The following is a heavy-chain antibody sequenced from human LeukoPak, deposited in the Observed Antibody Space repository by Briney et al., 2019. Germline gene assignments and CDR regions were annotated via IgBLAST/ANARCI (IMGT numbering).Heavy chain of an antibody. CDR3: ARDLYGDYLLALDY. CDR1: GFTFSSYA. V-gene: IGHV3-30*04. D-gene: IGHD4-17*01. Sequence: PGRSLRLSCAASGFTFSSYAMHWVRQAPGKGLEWVAVISYDGSNKYYADSVKGRFTISRDNSKNTLYLQMNSLRAEDTAVYYCARDLYGDYLLALDYWGQGTLVTVSS. J-gene: IGHJ4*02. CDR2: ISYDGSNK.